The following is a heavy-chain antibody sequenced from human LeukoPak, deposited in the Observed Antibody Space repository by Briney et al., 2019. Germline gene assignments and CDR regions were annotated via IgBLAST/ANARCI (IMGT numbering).Heavy chain of an antibody. CDR2: IYSGGST. Sequence: GGSLRLSCAASGFTVSSNYMSWVRQAPGKGLEWVSVIYSGGSTYFAASVKGRFTISRDNSKNTLYLQMNSLRAEDTAVYYCATLSRPPGAPYYFDYWGQGTLVTVSS. CDR3: ATLSRPPGAPYYFDY. J-gene: IGHJ4*02. CDR1: GFTVSSNY. D-gene: IGHD4/OR15-4a*01. V-gene: IGHV3-66*01.